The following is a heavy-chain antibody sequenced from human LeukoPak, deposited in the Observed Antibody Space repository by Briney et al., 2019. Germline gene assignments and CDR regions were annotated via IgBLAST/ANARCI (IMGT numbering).Heavy chain of an antibody. V-gene: IGHV4-34*01. Sequence: LETLSLTCAVYGGSFSGYYWSWIRQPPGKGLEWIGEINHSGSTNYNPSLKSRVTISVDTSKNQFSLKLSSVTAADTAVYYCATQEFGETSNWGQGTLVTVSS. CDR1: GGSFSGYY. CDR2: INHSGST. CDR3: ATQEFGETSN. J-gene: IGHJ4*02. D-gene: IGHD3-16*01.